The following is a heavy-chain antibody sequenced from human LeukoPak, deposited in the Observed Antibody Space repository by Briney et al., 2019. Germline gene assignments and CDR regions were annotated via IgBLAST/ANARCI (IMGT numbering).Heavy chain of an antibody. J-gene: IGHJ5*02. D-gene: IGHD6-19*01. CDR1: GYFISSGYY. CDR2: IHHSGST. CDR3: ARGRGYSSGWYWGNWFDP. V-gene: IGHV4-38-2*02. Sequence: SETLSLTCTVSGYFISSGYYWGWIRQPPGKGLQWIGSIHHSGSTYYNPSLKSRVTISVDTSKNQFSLKLSSVTAADTAVYYCARGRGYSSGWYWGNWFDPWGQGTLVTVSS.